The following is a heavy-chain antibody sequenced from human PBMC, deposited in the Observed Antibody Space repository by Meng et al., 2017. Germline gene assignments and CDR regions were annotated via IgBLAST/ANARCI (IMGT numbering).Heavy chain of an antibody. D-gene: IGHD1-26*01. CDR3: ARSFSRATWERDD. CDR1: GYSSTSDG. V-gene: IGHV1-69*13. Sequence: QLVLAGVEVKKPAASVKLYFNASGYSSTSDGISWVRQSPGQGLEWMGGIIPIFGTANYAQKFQGRVTITADESTSTAYMELSSLRSEDTAVYYCARSFSRATWERDDWGQGTLATVSS. CDR2: IIPIFGTA. J-gene: IGHJ4*02.